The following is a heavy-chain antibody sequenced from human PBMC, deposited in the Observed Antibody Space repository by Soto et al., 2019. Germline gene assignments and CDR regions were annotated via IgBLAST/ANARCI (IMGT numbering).Heavy chain of an antibody. V-gene: IGHV3-23*01. CDR3: AKRASGSYFDY. J-gene: IGHJ4*02. CDR1: GFTFSSYA. D-gene: IGHD3-10*01. Sequence: EVQLLESGGGLVQPGGSLRLSCAASGFTFSSYAMNWVRQAPGKGLEWVSVISGSGGSTYYADSVKGRFTISRDNSKNTLYLQMNRLRAEDTAVDYCAKRASGSYFDYWGQGTLFTVSS. CDR2: ISGSGGST.